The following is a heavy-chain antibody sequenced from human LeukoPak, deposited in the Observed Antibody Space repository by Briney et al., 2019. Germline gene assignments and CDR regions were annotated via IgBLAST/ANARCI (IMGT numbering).Heavy chain of an antibody. D-gene: IGHD4/OR15-4a*01. CDR3: ATGNGNVTMVINFGY. CDR2: IIPIRAIA. V-gene: IGHV1-69*04. Sequence: GASVKVSCKASGGTFSSSPITWVRQAPGQGLEWMGRIIPIRAIANYAPKFQGRVTITADKSTTTAYMELISLRSEDTAVYYCATGNGNVTMVINFGYWGQGTLVAVSS. J-gene: IGHJ4*02. CDR1: GGTFSSSP.